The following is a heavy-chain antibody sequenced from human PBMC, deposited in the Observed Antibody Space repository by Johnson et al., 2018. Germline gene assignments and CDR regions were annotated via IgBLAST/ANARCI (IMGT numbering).Heavy chain of an antibody. V-gene: IGHV3-23*04. D-gene: IGHD3-10*01. Sequence: VQLVQSGGGLVQPGGSXRLSCAASGFTFSSYVMSWVRQAPGKGLEWVSAISGSGGSTYYADSVQGRFTISRANSKHTLYIQMTSLSAEDTCVYYCAKDAVNGGWVGDVHQGGAFDIWGQGTMVTVSS. CDR2: ISGSGGST. CDR1: GFTFSSYV. CDR3: AKDAVNGGWVGDVHQGGAFDI. J-gene: IGHJ3*02.